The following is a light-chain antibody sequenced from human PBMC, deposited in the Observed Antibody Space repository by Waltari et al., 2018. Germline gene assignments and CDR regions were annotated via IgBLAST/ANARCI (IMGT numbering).Light chain of an antibody. Sequence: QSVLTQPPSASGTPGQRVTISCSGSSSNIGSNYVYWYQQLPGTAPKLLIYRNNQRPSGVPYRFSGSTSGTAASLAISGRRSEDEADYYCAAWDDSLSGPWVFGGGTKLTVL. CDR3: AAWDDSLSGPWV. V-gene: IGLV1-47*01. J-gene: IGLJ3*02. CDR2: RNN. CDR1: SSNIGSNY.